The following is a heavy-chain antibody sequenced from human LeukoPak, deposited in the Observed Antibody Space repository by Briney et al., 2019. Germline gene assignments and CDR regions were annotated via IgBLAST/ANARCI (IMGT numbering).Heavy chain of an antibody. CDR3: ARGEYSSSWTSSTNWFDP. V-gene: IGHV4-30-4*08. CDR1: GGSISSGDYY. Sequence: PSETLSLTCTVSGGSISSGDYYWSWIRQPPGKGLDWIGYIYYSGSTYYNPSLKSRVTISVDTSKNQFSLKLSSVTAADTAVYYCARGEYSSSWTSSTNWFDPWGQGTLVTVSS. D-gene: IGHD6-13*01. CDR2: IYYSGST. J-gene: IGHJ5*02.